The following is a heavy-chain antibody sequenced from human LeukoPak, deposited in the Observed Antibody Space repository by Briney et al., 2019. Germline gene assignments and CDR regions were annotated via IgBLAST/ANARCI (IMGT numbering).Heavy chain of an antibody. CDR1: GFTFSAYG. CDR2: IQYDGRNT. Sequence: GGSLRLSCAASGFTFSAYGMHWVRQAPGKGLDWVAFIQYDGRNTYYVDSVKGRFTISRDNSKDTLYLQMSSLRPEDTAVYFCARTKPFLLENIAAAGFDPWGQGTLVTVSS. V-gene: IGHV3-30*02. D-gene: IGHD6-13*01. J-gene: IGHJ5*02. CDR3: ARTKPFLLENIAAAGFDP.